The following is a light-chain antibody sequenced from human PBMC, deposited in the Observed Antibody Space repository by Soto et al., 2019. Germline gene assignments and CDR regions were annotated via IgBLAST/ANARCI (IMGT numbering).Light chain of an antibody. CDR2: EGT. V-gene: IGLV2-23*01. Sequence: QSVLTQPASVSGSPGQSITLSCTGTSSDVGSYNLVSWYQQHPGKAPKLMIYEGTKRPSGVSNRFSGSKSGNTASLTISGLQAEDEADYYCCSYAGSRTHVVFGGGTKLTVL. J-gene: IGLJ2*01. CDR3: CSYAGSRTHVV. CDR1: SSDVGSYNL.